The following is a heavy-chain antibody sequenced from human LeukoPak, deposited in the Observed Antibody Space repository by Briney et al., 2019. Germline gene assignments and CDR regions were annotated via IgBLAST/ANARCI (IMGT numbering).Heavy chain of an antibody. CDR3: AKHDYVELKGYNWFDP. CDR2: ISCSGGST. Sequence: GGSLRLSCAASGFTFSSYGMSWVRQAPGKGLEWVSAISCSGGSTYYADSVKGRFTISRDNSKNTLYLQMNSPRAEDTAVYYCAKHDYVELKGYNWFDPWGQGTLVTVSS. CDR1: GFTFSSYG. J-gene: IGHJ5*02. V-gene: IGHV3-23*01. D-gene: IGHD4-17*01.